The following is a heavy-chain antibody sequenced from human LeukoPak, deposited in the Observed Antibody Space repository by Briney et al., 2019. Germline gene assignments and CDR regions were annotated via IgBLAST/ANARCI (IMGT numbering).Heavy chain of an antibody. D-gene: IGHD3-22*01. CDR3: ARDIYDREYRVDAFDI. J-gene: IGHJ3*02. V-gene: IGHV3-48*04. CDR2: ITSSSGTI. CDR1: GFTFSTYN. Sequence: GGSLRLSCAASGFTFSTYNMNWVRQAPGKGLEWVSYITSSSGTIHYADSVKGRFTISRDNAKNSLYLQMNSLRAEDTAVYYYARDIYDREYRVDAFDIWGQGTMVTVSS.